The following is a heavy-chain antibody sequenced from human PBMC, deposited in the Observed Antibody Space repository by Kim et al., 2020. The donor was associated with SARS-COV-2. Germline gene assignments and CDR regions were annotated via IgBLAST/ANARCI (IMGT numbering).Heavy chain of an antibody. J-gene: IGHJ6*02. D-gene: IGHD1-26*01. CDR1: GFTFSSYT. Sequence: GSLRLSCAASGFTFSSYTMNWVRQAPGKGLEWVSSIIGSGTYIHYADSVKGRFTISRDNAKNSLFLQMNSLRVEDRAMYYCSGSPPDYYGIDGWGEGTT. CDR2: IIGSGTYI. CDR3: SGSPPDYYGIDG. V-gene: IGHV3-21*06.